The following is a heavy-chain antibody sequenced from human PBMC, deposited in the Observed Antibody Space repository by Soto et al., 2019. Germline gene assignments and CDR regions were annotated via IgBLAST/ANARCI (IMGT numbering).Heavy chain of an antibody. CDR3: ARGSAAKRYFAL. CDR1: GAPISGGDYH. J-gene: IGHJ2*01. Sequence: QVQLQESGPGLVKPSQTLSLMCTVSGAPISGGDYHWSWIRQPPGKGLEWIGYIFPSGATHYNSSLGSRITMSVETSKSHCSLKLTSVTAADTAVYFCARGSAAKRYFALWGRGTLVTVSS. D-gene: IGHD5-18*01. V-gene: IGHV4-30-4*01. CDR2: IFPSGAT.